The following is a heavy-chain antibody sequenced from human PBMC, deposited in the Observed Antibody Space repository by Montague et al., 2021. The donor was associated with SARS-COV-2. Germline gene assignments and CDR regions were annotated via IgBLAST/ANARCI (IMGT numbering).Heavy chain of an antibody. J-gene: IGHJ4*02. Sequence: SETLSLTCTVSGGSISSYYWSWIRQPPGKGLEWIGYIYYSGSTTYNPSLKSRVTISIDTSKNQFSLKLISVTAADTAVYYCARHALGYFDWLNEEYFDYWGQGTLVTVSS. V-gene: IGHV4-59*08. CDR2: IYYSGST. D-gene: IGHD3-9*01. CDR1: GGSISSYY. CDR3: ARHALGYFDWLNEEYFDY.